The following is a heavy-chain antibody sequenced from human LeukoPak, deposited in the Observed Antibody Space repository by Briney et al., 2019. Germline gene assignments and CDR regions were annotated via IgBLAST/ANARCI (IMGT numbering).Heavy chain of an antibody. CDR1: GYTFTGYY. V-gene: IGHV1-46*01. CDR3: ARDQDIVVVPAAILLVWAAFDI. D-gene: IGHD2-2*01. J-gene: IGHJ3*02. CDR2: INPSGGST. Sequence: ASVKVSCKASGYTFTGYYMHWVRQAPGQGLEWMGIINPSGGSTSYAQKFQGRVTMTRDTSTSTVYMELSSLRSEDTAVYYCARDQDIVVVPAAILLVWAAFDIWGQGTMVTVSS.